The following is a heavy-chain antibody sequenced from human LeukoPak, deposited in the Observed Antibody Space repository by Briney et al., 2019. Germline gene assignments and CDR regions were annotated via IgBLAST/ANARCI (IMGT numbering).Heavy chain of an antibody. CDR2: ISSSSSTI. Sequence: GGSLRLSCAASGFTFSSYSMNWVRQAPGKGLEWVSYISSSSSTIYYADSVKGRFTIFRDNAKNSLYLQMNSLRAEDTAVYYCARDHTIFGVVPNMVVWGKGTTVTVSS. V-gene: IGHV3-48*01. J-gene: IGHJ6*03. D-gene: IGHD3-3*01. CDR3: ARDHTIFGVVPNMVV. CDR1: GFTFSSYS.